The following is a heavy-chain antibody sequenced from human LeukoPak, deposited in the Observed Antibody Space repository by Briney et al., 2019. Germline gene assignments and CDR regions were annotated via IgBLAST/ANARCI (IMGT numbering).Heavy chain of an antibody. CDR3: ARRGRWSSGAY. D-gene: IGHD5-24*01. Sequence: SETLSLTCIVSGGSISSTNYYWGWIRQPPGKVLEWIGTVYYSGSTYYNPSLESRVSISADTSKNQFSLSLSSVTAADTAVYYCARRGRWSSGAYWGQGALITVSS. CDR2: VYYSGST. J-gene: IGHJ4*02. V-gene: IGHV4-39*01. CDR1: GGSISSTNYY.